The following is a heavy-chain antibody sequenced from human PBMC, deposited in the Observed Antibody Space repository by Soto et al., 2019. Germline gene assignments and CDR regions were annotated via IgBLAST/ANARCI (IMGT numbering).Heavy chain of an antibody. CDR1: GGSISSSNW. CDR3: AREVGGYCSSTSCYANNWFDP. V-gene: IGHV4-4*02. J-gene: IGHJ5*02. CDR2: IYHSGST. Sequence: QVQLQESGPGLVKPSGTLSLTCAVPGGSISSSNWWSWVRQPPGQVLEWIGEIYHSGSTNYNPSLESRVTMSVDKSKNQFSLKLSSVTAADTAVYYCAREVGGYCSSTSCYANNWFDPGGQGTLVTVSS. D-gene: IGHD2-2*01.